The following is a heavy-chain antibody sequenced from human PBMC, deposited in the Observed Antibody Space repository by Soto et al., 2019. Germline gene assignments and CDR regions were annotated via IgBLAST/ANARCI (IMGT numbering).Heavy chain of an antibody. D-gene: IGHD2-8*01. CDR3: ARDRCTNGVCYAPSDY. CDR2: ISSNGRST. V-gene: IGHV3-64*01. Sequence: GGSLRLSCATSGFTFSTYAMHWVRQAPGKGLEYVSAISSNGRSTYYANSVKGRFTISRDNSNNTLYLQMDCLRAEDMFVYYCARDRCTNGVCYAPSDYWGQGTLVTVSS. CDR1: GFTFSTYA. J-gene: IGHJ4*02.